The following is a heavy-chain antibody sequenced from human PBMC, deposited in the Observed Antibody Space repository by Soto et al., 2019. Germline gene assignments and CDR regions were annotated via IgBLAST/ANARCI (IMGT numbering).Heavy chain of an antibody. J-gene: IGHJ4*02. D-gene: IGHD2-2*01. CDR3: ARASLPVVPAEPDY. CDR2: IYYSGST. V-gene: IGHV4-31*03. Sequence: SETLSLTCTVSGGSISSGGYYWSWIRQHPGKGLEWIGYIYYSGSTYYNPSLKSRVTISVDTSKNQFSLKLSSVTAADTAVYYCARASLPVVPAEPDYWGQGTLVTVSS. CDR1: GGSISSGGYY.